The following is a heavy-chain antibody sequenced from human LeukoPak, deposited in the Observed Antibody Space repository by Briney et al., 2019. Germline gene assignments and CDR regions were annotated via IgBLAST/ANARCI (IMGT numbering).Heavy chain of an antibody. CDR2: IYYSGST. CDR3: ARKPLERFDY. V-gene: IGHV4-39*07. D-gene: IGHD1-1*01. J-gene: IGHJ4*02. CDR1: GGSISSSSYY. Sequence: SETLSLTCTVSGGSISSSSYYWGWIRQPPGKGLEWIGSIYYSGSTYYNPSLKSRVTISVDTSKNQFSLKLSSVTAADTAVYYCARKPLERFDYWGQGTLVTVSS.